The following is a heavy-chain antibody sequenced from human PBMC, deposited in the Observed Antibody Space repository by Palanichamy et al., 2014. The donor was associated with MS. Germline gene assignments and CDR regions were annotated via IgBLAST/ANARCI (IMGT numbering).Heavy chain of an antibody. CDR3: TRGIRLGPYL. J-gene: IGHJ5*02. D-gene: IGHD2-15*01. CDR2: TYYRSKWYY. Sequence: QVHLQQSGPGLVKPSQTLSLTCAISGDSVSSNSAAWNWVRQSPSRGLEWLGRTYYRSKWYYDYANSVRSRITINPDTSKNQLSLQLNSVTPDDTAVYYCTRGIRLGPYLWGQGSLVTVSS. V-gene: IGHV6-1*01. CDR1: GDSVSSNSAA.